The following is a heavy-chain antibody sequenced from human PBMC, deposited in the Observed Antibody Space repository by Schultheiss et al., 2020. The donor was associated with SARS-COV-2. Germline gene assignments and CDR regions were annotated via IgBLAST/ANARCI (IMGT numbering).Heavy chain of an antibody. D-gene: IGHD2-2*01. CDR1: GFTFSSYG. V-gene: IGHV3-33*01. CDR3: ARDSGDSTLSYFYNMDV. Sequence: GGSLRLSCAASGFTFSSYGMHWVRQAPGKGLEWVAVIWYDGSNKYYADSVKGRFIISRDNAKNSVYLQMNSLRAEDTAVYYCARDSGDSTLSYFYNMDVWGQGATVTVSS. J-gene: IGHJ6*03. CDR2: IWYDGSNK.